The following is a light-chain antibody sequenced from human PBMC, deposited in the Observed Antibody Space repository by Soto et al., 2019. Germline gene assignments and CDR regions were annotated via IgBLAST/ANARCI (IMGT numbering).Light chain of an antibody. V-gene: IGKV3-20*01. CDR2: AAS. CDR1: QSVSSNY. Sequence: EIVLTQSPGTLSLSPGERATLSCRASQSVSSNYLAWYQQKPGQAPRLLIYAASNRITGIPDRFSGSGSGTDLTLTISRLEPEDFAVYHCQQYGSLPRTFGQGTKVEIK. CDR3: QQYGSLPRT. J-gene: IGKJ1*01.